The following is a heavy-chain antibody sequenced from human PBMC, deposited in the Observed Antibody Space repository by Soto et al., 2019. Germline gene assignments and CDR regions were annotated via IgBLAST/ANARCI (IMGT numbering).Heavy chain of an antibody. V-gene: IGHV3-15*01. CDR2: IKSKTDGGTT. Sequence: KAGESLKISCGASGFTFSNAWMSWVRQAPGKGLEWVGRIKSKTDGGTTDYAAPVKGRFTISRDDSQNTLFLQMNSLKTEDTAVYYCATDKNPYKYESSGFDQWGQGTLVTVSS. J-gene: IGHJ4*02. CDR1: GFTFSNAW. CDR3: ATDKNPYKYESSGFDQ. D-gene: IGHD3-22*01.